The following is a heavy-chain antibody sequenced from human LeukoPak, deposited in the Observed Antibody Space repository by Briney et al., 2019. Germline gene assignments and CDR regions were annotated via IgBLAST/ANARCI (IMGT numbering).Heavy chain of an antibody. CDR3: ASNKWFGEGGYYYYGMDV. CDR1: GFTFSSYS. V-gene: IGHV3-21*01. CDR2: ISSSSSYI. J-gene: IGHJ6*02. D-gene: IGHD3-10*01. Sequence: PGGSLRLSCAASGFTFSSYSMNWVRQAPGKGLEWVSSISSSSSYIYYADSVKGRFTISRDNAKNPLYLQMNSLRAEDTAVYYCASNKWFGEGGYYYYGMDVWGQGTTVTVSS.